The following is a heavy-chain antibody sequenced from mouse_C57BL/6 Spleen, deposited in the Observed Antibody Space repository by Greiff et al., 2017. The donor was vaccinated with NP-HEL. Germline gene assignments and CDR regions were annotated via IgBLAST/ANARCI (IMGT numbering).Heavy chain of an antibody. CDR1: GFTFSDYG. V-gene: IGHV5-17*01. Sequence: EVKLVESGGGLVKPGGSLKLSCAASGFTFSDYGMHWVRQAPEKGLEWVAYISSGSSTIYYADTVKGRFTISRDNAKNTLFLQMTSLRSEDTAMYYCARYYDYDDAHWGQRTLVTVSA. CDR2: ISSGSSTI. D-gene: IGHD2-4*01. J-gene: IGHJ3*01. CDR3: ARYYDYDDAH.